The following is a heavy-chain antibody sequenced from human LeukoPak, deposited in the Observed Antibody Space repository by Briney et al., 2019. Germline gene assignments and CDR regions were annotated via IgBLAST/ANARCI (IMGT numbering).Heavy chain of an antibody. D-gene: IGHD4-11*01. J-gene: IGHJ5*02. CDR2: IWNDGSNK. CDR3: ARPYSNYGWFDP. V-gene: IGHV3-33*01. CDR1: GFRFSSYG. Sequence: PGGSLRLSCAASGFRFSSYGMHWVRQAPGKGLEWVAVIWNDGSNKYYADSVKGRFTISKDNSKNTVYLQMNSLRAEDTAVYYCARPYSNYGWFDPWGQGTLVTVSS.